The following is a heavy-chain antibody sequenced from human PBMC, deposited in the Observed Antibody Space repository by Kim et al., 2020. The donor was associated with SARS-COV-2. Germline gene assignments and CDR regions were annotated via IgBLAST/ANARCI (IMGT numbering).Heavy chain of an antibody. D-gene: IGHD3-10*01. CDR3: AKGFHYGSGSYSGLG. V-gene: IGHV3-30*02. J-gene: IGHJ4*02. Sequence: DSVKGRFTISRDNSKNTLYLQMNSLRAEDTAVYYCAKGFHYGSGSYSGLGWGQGTLVTVSS.